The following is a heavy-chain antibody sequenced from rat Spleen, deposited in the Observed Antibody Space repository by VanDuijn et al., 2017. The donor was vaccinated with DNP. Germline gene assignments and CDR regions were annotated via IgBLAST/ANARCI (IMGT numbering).Heavy chain of an antibody. CDR2: VNTGGGNT. CDR1: GFTFSSYD. CDR3: TKDLQWYAMDA. D-gene: IGHD1-1*01. V-gene: IGHV5S13*01. J-gene: IGHJ4*01. Sequence: EVQLVESGGGLLQPGRSLKLSCAASGFTFSSYDMAWVRQAPSKGLEWVASVNTGGGNTYYQDSVKGRFTISRDNAENTVYLQMNSLRSEDTATYYCTKDLQWYAMDAWGQGTSVTVSS.